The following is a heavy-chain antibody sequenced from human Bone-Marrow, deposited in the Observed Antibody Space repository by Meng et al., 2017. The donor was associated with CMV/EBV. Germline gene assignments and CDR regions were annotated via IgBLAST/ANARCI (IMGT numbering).Heavy chain of an antibody. CDR1: GYTFTGYY. V-gene: IGHV1-2*02. Sequence: ASVKVSCKASGYTFTGYYMHWVRQAPGQGLEWMGWINPNSGGTNYAQKFQGRVTMTRDMSISTAYMELSRLRSDDTAVYYCARDAPGEWYQLLYPFGSYGYYYYGMDVWGQGTTVTVSS. J-gene: IGHJ6*02. CDR3: ARDAPGEWYQLLYPFGSYGYYYYGMDV. D-gene: IGHD2-2*02. CDR2: INPNSGGT.